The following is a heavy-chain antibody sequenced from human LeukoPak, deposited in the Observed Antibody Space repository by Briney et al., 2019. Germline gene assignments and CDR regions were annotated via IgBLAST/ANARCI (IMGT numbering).Heavy chain of an antibody. CDR1: GFTVSSNY. J-gene: IGHJ4*02. D-gene: IGHD3-10*02. CDR2: IYSGGST. Sequence: GGSLRLSCAASGFTVSSNYMSWVRQAPGKGLEWVSVIYSGGSTYYADSVKGRFTISRDNSKNTLYLQMNSLRAEDTAVYYCAREYHIRGYFDYWGQGTLVTVSS. V-gene: IGHV3-53*01. CDR3: AREYHIRGYFDY.